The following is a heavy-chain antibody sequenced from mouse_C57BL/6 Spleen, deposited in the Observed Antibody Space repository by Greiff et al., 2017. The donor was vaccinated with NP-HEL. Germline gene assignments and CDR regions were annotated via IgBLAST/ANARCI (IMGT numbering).Heavy chain of an antibody. Sequence: EVMLVESEGGLVQPGSSMKLSCTASGFTFSDYYMAWVRQVPEKGLEWVANINYDGSSTYYLDSLKSRFIISRDNAKNMLFLQMSSLKSEDTSTYYCARDNYGSSPYYFNYWGQDPTLTVSS. CDR3: ARDNYGSSPYYFNY. D-gene: IGHD1-1*01. J-gene: IGHJ2*01. CDR1: GFTFSDYY. CDR2: INYDGSST. V-gene: IGHV5-16*01.